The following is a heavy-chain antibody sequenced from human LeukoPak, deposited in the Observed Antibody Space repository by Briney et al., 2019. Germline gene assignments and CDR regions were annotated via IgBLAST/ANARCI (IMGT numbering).Heavy chain of an antibody. CDR1: GFTFSSYA. Sequence: GGSLRLSCAASGFTFSSYAMSWVRQAPGKGLEWVSAISGSGGSTYYADSVKGRFTISRDNAKNSLYLQMNSLRAEDTAVYYCARDYGDYEYFDYWGQGTLVTVSS. J-gene: IGHJ4*02. D-gene: IGHD4-17*01. CDR2: ISGSGGST. CDR3: ARDYGDYEYFDY. V-gene: IGHV3-23*01.